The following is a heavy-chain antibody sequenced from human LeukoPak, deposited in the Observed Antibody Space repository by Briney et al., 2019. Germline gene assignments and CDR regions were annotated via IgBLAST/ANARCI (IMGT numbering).Heavy chain of an antibody. D-gene: IGHD3-9*01. V-gene: IGHV3-74*01. CDR1: GFTFSSYW. J-gene: IGHJ4*02. Sequence: GGSLRLSCAASGFTFSSYWMNWVRQAPGKGLVWVSRIASDGSSTTYADSVKGRFSISRDNAKNSLYLQMNSLRAEDTALYYCARGGYDILTGYYTDFDYWGQGTLVTVSS. CDR2: IASDGSST. CDR3: ARGGYDILTGYYTDFDY.